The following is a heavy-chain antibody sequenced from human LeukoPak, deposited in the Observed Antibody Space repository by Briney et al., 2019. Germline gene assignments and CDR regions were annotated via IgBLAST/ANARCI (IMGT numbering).Heavy chain of an antibody. J-gene: IGHJ3*01. CDR2: IKEDGSVK. Sequence: GGSLRLSCVASGFSFSTSWMSWVRQAPAKGPEWVANIKEDGSVKSYVDSVKGRFTISRDNAKNSLYLEMDSLRVEDTAVYYCARGGVSRAAFDAWGQGTMVTVSS. CDR3: ARGGVSRAAFDA. V-gene: IGHV3-7*05. CDR1: GFSFSTSW.